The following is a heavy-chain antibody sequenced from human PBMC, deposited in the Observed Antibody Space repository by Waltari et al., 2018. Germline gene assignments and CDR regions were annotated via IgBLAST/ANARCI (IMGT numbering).Heavy chain of an antibody. J-gene: IGHJ4*02. V-gene: IGHV3-23*04. Sequence: EVQLVESGGGLVQPGRSQRLSCTAPGLTFGDHALRWVPQAPGKGVAWVSASSGGGGSTYYADALTAWFTFSGNNSDNPLNLQMNRRRAEGSALYFCAKGPSAYSSVPVDYWGQGTLVTVSS. CDR2: SSGGGGST. CDR3: AKGPSAYSSVPVDY. D-gene: IGHD6-19*01. CDR1: GLTFGDHA.